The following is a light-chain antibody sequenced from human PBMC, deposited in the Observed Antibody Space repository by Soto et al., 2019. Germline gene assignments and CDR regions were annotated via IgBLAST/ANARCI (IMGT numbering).Light chain of an antibody. J-gene: IGLJ2*01. Sequence: QSVLTQPPSASGTPGQRVTISCSGSSSNIGSNTVNWYQQLPGTAPKLLIYSNNQRPSGVPDRFSGSKSGTSASLAISGLQSEHEADYYCAAWDDSLNGPVFGGGTQLTVL. CDR3: AAWDDSLNGPV. CDR1: SSNIGSNT. V-gene: IGLV1-44*01. CDR2: SNN.